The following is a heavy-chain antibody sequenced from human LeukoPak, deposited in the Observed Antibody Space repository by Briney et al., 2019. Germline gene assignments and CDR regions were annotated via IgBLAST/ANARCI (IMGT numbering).Heavy chain of an antibody. CDR1: GFTFSSYG. V-gene: IGHV3-33*06. J-gene: IGHJ5*02. CDR2: IWYDGSNK. CDR3: AKDQHRLPGGDWFDP. Sequence: GRSLRLSCAASGFTFSSYGMHWVRQAPGKGLEWVAVIWYDGSNKYYADSVKGRFTISRDNSKNTLYLQMNSLRAEDTAVYYCAKDQHRLPGGDWFDPWGQGTLVTVSS. D-gene: IGHD2-2*01.